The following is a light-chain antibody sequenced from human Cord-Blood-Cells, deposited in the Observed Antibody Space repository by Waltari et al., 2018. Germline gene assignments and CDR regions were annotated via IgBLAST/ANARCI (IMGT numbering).Light chain of an antibody. Sequence: VTISCTGTSSDVGGYNYVSWYQQHPGKAPKLMIYEVSKRPSGVPDRFSGSKSGNTASLTVSGLQAEDEADYYCSSYAGSNNVVFGGGTKLTVL. CDR2: EVS. CDR1: SSDVGGYNY. V-gene: IGLV2-8*01. J-gene: IGLJ2*01. CDR3: SSYAGSNNVV.